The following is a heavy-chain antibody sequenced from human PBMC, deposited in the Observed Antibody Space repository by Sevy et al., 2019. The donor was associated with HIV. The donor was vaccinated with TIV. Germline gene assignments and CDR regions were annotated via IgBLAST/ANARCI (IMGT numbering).Heavy chain of an antibody. Sequence: GGSLRLSCAASGFTFSSYSMNWVRQAPGKGLEWVSYISSSSSTIYYADSVKGAFTISRDNAKNSLYLQMNSLRDEDTAVSYCARQLVDRNNAFAIWGQGTIVTVSS. CDR1: GFTFSSYS. CDR3: ARQLVDRNNAFAI. V-gene: IGHV3-48*02. D-gene: IGHD6-6*01. J-gene: IGHJ3*02. CDR2: ISSSSSTI.